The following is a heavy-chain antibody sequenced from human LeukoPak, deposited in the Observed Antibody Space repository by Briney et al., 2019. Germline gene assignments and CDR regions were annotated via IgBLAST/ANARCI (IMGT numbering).Heavy chain of an antibody. CDR2: VYYTGTT. J-gene: IGHJ4*02. V-gene: IGHV4-59*05. D-gene: IGHD6-19*01. CDR3: ARHVSVAVTNFFDY. CDR1: GGSISSYY. Sequence: PSEALSLTCTVSGGSISSYYWSWIRQPPGKGLEWIGGVYYTGTTYSNPSLKSRVTISVDTSKNQFSLRLSSVTAADTAVYYCARHVSVAVTNFFDYWGRGTLVTVSS.